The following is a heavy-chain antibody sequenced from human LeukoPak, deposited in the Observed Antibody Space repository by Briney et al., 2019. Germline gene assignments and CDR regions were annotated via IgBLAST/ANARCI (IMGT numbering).Heavy chain of an antibody. CDR2: IYSGGST. CDR3: ATGGRSGVALEQ. V-gene: IGHV3-53*01. Sequence: GGSLRLSCVVSGFIASSNYMTWVRQAPGKGLDWISLIYSGGSTYYADSVMGLFTISRDNSKTTLFLQMNSLKAEDTAVYYCATGGRSGVALEQWGQGTLVTVSS. D-gene: IGHD1/OR15-1a*01. J-gene: IGHJ4*02. CDR1: GFIASSNY.